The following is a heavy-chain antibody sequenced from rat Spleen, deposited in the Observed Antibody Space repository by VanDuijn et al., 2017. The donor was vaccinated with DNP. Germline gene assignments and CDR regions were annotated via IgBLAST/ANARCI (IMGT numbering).Heavy chain of an antibody. CDR3: ARRTGRLDY. CDR2: ISYDGGST. V-gene: IGHV5-7*01. D-gene: IGHD5-1*01. J-gene: IGHJ2*01. Sequence: EVKLVESGGGLVQPGRSLKLSCAASGFNFNDYWMGWVRQAPGKGLEWVATISYDGGSTYYRDSVKGRFTISRDNAQSTLYLQMDSLRSEDTATYYCARRTGRLDYWGQGVMVTVSS. CDR1: GFNFNDYW.